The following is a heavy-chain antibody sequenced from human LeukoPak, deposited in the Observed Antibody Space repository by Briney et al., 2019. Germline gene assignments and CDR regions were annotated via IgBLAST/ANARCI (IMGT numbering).Heavy chain of an antibody. CDR1: GFSFSTYG. V-gene: IGHV3-33*01. CDR2: VWYDESRK. J-gene: IGHJ4*02. CDR3: ARDWAGRRIMD. Sequence: GGSLRLSCAASGFSFSTYGMHWVRQAPGKGLEWVAVVWYDESRKFYADSVEGRFTISRDNSKNTLYLQMNSLRAEDTALYYCARDWAGRRIMDWGQGTLVTVSS. D-gene: IGHD2-8*01.